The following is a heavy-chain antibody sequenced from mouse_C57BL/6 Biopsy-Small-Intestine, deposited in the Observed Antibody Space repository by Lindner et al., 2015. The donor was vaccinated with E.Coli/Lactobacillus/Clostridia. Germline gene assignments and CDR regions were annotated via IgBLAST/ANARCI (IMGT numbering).Heavy chain of an antibody. CDR1: GGILSSFG. J-gene: IGHJ4*01. Sequence: SVKVSCKDSGGILSSFGISWLRQAPGQGPEWMGGIIPRFGTTNYAQKFQGRLTISADESASTAYMELRSLRSDDTAVYYCSRDVGVAYCGNNCLDFWGQGTLVTVS. D-gene: IGHD1-1*02. CDR3: SRDVGVAYCGNNCLDF. CDR2: IIPRFGTT. V-gene: IGHV1-81*01.